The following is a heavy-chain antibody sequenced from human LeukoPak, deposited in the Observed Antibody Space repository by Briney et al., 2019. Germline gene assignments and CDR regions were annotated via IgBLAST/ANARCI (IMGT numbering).Heavy chain of an antibody. D-gene: IGHD5-18*01. J-gene: IGHJ4*02. V-gene: IGHV4-34*01. Sequence: PSETLSLTCAVYGGSFSGYYWSWIRQPPGRGLEWIGEINHSGSTNYNTSLKSRVTISVDTSKNQFSLKLSSVPAADTAVYYCARVLTPGYSYGYDYWGQGTLVTVSS. CDR3: ARVLTPGYSYGYDY. CDR1: GGSFSGYY. CDR2: INHSGST.